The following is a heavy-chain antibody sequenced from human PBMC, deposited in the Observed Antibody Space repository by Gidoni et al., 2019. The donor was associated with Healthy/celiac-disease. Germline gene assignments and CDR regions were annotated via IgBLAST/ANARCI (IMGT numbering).Heavy chain of an antibody. D-gene: IGHD3-3*01. CDR3: ASHTYYDFWSGYYGFDP. Sequence: QLQLQESGPGLVKPSETLSLTCTVSGGSISSSSYYWGWIRQPPGKGLEWIGSIYYSGSTYYNPSLKSRVTISVDTSKNQFSLKLSSVTAADTAVYYCASHTYYDFWSGYYGFDPWGQGTLVTVSS. V-gene: IGHV4-39*01. J-gene: IGHJ5*02. CDR1: GGSISSSSYY. CDR2: IYYSGST.